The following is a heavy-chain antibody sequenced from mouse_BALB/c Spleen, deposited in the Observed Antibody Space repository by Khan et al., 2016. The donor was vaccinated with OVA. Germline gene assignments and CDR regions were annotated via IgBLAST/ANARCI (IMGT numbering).Heavy chain of an antibody. V-gene: IGHV9-3-1*01. CDR2: INTFTGEP. CDR3: ARPPYYGYRLDH. Sequence: QIQLLQSGPEMKKPGETVKISCKASGYTFTNSGMNWVKQSPGKALKWMGWINTFTGEPTYAADFKGRFAFSLETSASTAYLQINNLKNEDTATDVYARPPYYGYRLDHWGQGTSVTVSA. D-gene: IGHD2-10*01. CDR1: GYTFTNSG. J-gene: IGHJ4*01.